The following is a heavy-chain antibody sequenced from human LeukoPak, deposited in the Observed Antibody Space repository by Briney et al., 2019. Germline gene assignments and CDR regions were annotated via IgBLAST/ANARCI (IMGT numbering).Heavy chain of an antibody. Sequence: SETLSLTCTVSGGSINDYYWTWIRQPPGKGLEWIGNTYYSGSTNYNPSLKSRVTISVDTSKNQFSLKLSSVTAADTAVYCCARSRYCGGDCYFDAFDIWGQGTMVTVSS. J-gene: IGHJ3*02. V-gene: IGHV4-59*01. CDR2: TYYSGST. CDR1: GGSINDYY. CDR3: ARSRYCGGDCYFDAFDI. D-gene: IGHD2-21*02.